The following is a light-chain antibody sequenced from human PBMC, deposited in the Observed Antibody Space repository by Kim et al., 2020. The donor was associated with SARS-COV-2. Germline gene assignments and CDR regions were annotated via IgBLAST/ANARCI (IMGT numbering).Light chain of an antibody. Sequence: EIVLTQSPATLSLSPGERATLSCRASQSVSSYLAWYQQKPGQAPRLLIYDASNRATGIPARFSGSGSGTDFTLTISSLEPEDFAVYYCQQRRNWFTFGGGTKVDIK. CDR3: QQRRNWFT. J-gene: IGKJ4*01. V-gene: IGKV3-11*01. CDR1: QSVSSY. CDR2: DAS.